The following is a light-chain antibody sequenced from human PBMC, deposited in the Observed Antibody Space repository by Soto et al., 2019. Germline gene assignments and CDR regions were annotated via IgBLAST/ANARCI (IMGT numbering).Light chain of an antibody. J-gene: IGKJ3*01. V-gene: IGKV3-11*01. CDR3: QQRSNWPPLFT. Sequence: EIVLTQSPATLSLSPGERATLSCSASQSVSSYLAWYQQKPGQAPRLLIYDASNRSTGIPARFSGSGSGTDFTLNISSLEPEDFAVYYCQQRSNWPPLFTFGPGTKVDIK. CDR1: QSVSSY. CDR2: DAS.